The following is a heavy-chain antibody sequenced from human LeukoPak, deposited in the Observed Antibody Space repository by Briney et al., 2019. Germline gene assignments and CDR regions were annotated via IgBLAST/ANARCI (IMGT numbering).Heavy chain of an antibody. Sequence: GGSLRLSCAASGFTFSTYAMNWVRQAPGKGLEWVSGISGSGGTTYYADSVQGRFPISRDNSKKTVFIQMNSLRAEDTAVYYCAKGDAVTAIFPLDYWGQGTLVIVSS. CDR1: GFTFSTYA. V-gene: IGHV3-23*01. CDR3: AKGDAVTAIFPLDY. D-gene: IGHD2-21*02. J-gene: IGHJ4*02. CDR2: ISGSGGTT.